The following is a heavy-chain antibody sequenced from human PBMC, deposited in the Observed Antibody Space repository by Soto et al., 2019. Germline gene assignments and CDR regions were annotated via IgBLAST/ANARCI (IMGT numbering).Heavy chain of an antibody. D-gene: IGHD3-22*01. CDR1: GGSISRSSYY. CDR3: AGNSGYTGP. CDR2: IYYSGGT. J-gene: IGHJ5*02. V-gene: IGHV4-39*01. Sequence: SETLSLTCTVSGGSISRSSYYWGWIRQPPGKGLEWIGSIYYSGGTYYNPSLKGRVTISVDTSKNQFSLNLSSVTAADTAVYYCAGNSGYTGPWGQGTLVTVSS.